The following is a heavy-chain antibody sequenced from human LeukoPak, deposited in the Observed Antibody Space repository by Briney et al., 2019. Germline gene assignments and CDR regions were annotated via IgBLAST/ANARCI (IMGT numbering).Heavy chain of an antibody. CDR3: ARGVKGYYDSSDYYQLRHHFDY. CDR1: GGSISSGDYY. Sequence: SETLSLTCTVSGGSISSGDYYWSWIRQPPGKGLEWIGYIYYSGSTYYNPSLKSRVTISVDTSKNQFSLKLSSVTAADTAVYYCARGVKGYYDSSDYYQLRHHFDYWGQGTLVTVSS. V-gene: IGHV4-30-4*01. D-gene: IGHD3-22*01. CDR2: IYYSGST. J-gene: IGHJ4*02.